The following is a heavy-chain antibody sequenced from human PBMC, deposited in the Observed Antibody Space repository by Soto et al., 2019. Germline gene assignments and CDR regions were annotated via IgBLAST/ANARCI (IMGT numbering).Heavy chain of an antibody. V-gene: IGHV3-48*01. CDR3: ARDRIAGGTTPYFDY. J-gene: IGHJ4*02. Sequence: LRLSCAASGFTFSSYSMNWVRQAPGKGLEWVSYISSSSSTIYYADPVKGRFTISRDNAKNSLYLQMNSLRAEDTAVYYCARDRIAGGTTPYFDYWGQGTLVTVSS. CDR2: ISSSSSTI. D-gene: IGHD1-1*01. CDR1: GFTFSSYS.